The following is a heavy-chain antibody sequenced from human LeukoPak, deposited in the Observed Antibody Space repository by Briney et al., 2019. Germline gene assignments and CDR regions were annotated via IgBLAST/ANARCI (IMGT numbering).Heavy chain of an antibody. V-gene: IGHV3-30*02. Sequence: GRSLRLSCAASGFTFDDYAMHWVRQAPGKGLERVAFIRYDGSNKYYADSVKGRFNISRDNPKTTLYLQMNSLRAEDTAVYYCAKDGGGYCNNSSCWGQGTLVTVSS. CDR1: GFTFDDYA. J-gene: IGHJ4*02. D-gene: IGHD2-2*01. CDR2: IRYDGSNK. CDR3: AKDGGGYCNNSSC.